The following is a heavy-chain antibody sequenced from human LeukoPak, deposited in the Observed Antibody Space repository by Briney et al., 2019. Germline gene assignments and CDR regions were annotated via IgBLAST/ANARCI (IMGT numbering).Heavy chain of an antibody. J-gene: IGHJ4*02. CDR2: INPSGGST. CDR1: GYTLTSYY. D-gene: IGHD1-26*01. CDR3: ARSGVGARGMGKFDY. Sequence: ASVKVSCKASGYTLTSYYMHWVRQAPGQGLEWMGIINPSGGSTSYAQKFQGRVTMTRDTSTSTVYMELSSLRSEDTAVYYCARSGVGARGMGKFDYWGQGTLVTVSS. V-gene: IGHV1-46*01.